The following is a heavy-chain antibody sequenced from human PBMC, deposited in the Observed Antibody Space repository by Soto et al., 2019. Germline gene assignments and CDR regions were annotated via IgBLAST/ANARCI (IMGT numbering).Heavy chain of an antibody. J-gene: IGHJ5*02. Sequence: QVQLVQSGAEVKKPGSSVKVSCKASGGTFSSYTISWVRQAPGQGLEWMGRIIPILGIANYAQKFQGRVTITADKSTSTAYMELSRLRSEDTAVYYCARDIGVAGNNWFAPWGQGTLVTVSS. CDR3: ARDIGVAGNNWFAP. V-gene: IGHV1-69*02. D-gene: IGHD6-19*01. CDR2: IIPILGIA. CDR1: GGTFSSYT.